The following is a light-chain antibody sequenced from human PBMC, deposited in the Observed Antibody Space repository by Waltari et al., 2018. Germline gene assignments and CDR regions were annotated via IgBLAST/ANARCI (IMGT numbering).Light chain of an antibody. J-gene: IGKJ1*01. CDR1: QSVNTY. CDR2: AAS. CDR3: QHHVRLPAT. V-gene: IGKV3-20*01. Sequence: EIVLTPSPGTLTLSPGESVTLSCRASQSVNTYLAWYQQKPGQAPRLLICAASARAAGIPDRFSGSGSGTDFSLTISRLEAEDFAVYYCQHHVRLPATFGQGTKVEIK.